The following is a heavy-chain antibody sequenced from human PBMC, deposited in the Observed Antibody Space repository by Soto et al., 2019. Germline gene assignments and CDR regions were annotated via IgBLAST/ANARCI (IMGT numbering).Heavy chain of an antibody. CDR2: IYPGDSDT. CDR3: ATLRNARGGDDYGDEYFQH. CDR1: GYSFTSYW. Sequence: GESLKISCKGSGYSFTSYWIGWVRQMPGKGLEWMGIIYPGDSDTRYSPSFQGQVTISADKSISTAYLQWSSLKASDTAMYYCATLRNARGGDDYGDEYFQHWGQGTLVTVSS. D-gene: IGHD4-17*01. J-gene: IGHJ1*01. V-gene: IGHV5-51*01.